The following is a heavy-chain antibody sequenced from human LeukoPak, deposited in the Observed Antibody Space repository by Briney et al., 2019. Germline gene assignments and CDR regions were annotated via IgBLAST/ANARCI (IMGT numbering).Heavy chain of an antibody. Sequence: GSLRLSCAASGFTFTSYALSWVRQAPGKGLEWIGEINHSGSTNYNPSLKSRVTLSVDTSKNQFSLKLSSVTAADTAVYYCAREGTSGTHLNWFDPWGQGTLVTVSS. D-gene: IGHD1-1*01. CDR1: GFTFTSYA. V-gene: IGHV4-34*01. CDR3: AREGTSGTHLNWFDP. J-gene: IGHJ5*02. CDR2: INHSGST.